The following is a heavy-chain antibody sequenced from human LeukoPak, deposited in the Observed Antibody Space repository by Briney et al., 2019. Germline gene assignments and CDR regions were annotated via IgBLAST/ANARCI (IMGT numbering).Heavy chain of an antibody. CDR3: ASHPGPAAMKRAFDI. CDR1: GGSISSYY. V-gene: IGHV4-4*07. D-gene: IGHD2-2*01. J-gene: IGHJ3*02. Sequence: SETQSLTCTVSGGSISSYYWSWIRQPAGKGLEWIGRIYTSGSTNYNPSLRSRVTMSVDTSKNQFSLKLSSVTAADTAVYYCASHPGPAAMKRAFDIWGQGTMVTVSS. CDR2: IYTSGST.